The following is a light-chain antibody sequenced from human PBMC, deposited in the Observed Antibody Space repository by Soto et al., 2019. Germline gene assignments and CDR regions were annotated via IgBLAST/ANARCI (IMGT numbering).Light chain of an antibody. CDR1: QRISSW. CDR2: DAS. V-gene: IGKV1-5*01. Sequence: DIQMTQSPSTLSASVGDRVTITCRASQRISSWLAWYQQNPGKAPKLLIYDASSLESGVPSRFSDSGSGTEFTLTISSLQPDDFETYYCQQYNSYYPFGQGTKLEIK. CDR3: QQYNSYYP. J-gene: IGKJ2*01.